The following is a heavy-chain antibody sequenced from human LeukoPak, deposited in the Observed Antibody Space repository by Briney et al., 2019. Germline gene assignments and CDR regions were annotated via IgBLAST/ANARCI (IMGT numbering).Heavy chain of an antibody. Sequence: GGSLRLSCAASGLTFSNAWISWVRQAPGKGLEWVGRIKSKTAGETTDYAAPVKGRFTISRDDSKNTLYLQMNSLKTEDTAVYHCTTLYQLHPWGQGTLVTVSS. CDR3: TTLYQLHP. D-gene: IGHD2-2*01. J-gene: IGHJ5*02. CDR2: IKSKTAGETT. CDR1: GLTFSNAW. V-gene: IGHV3-15*01.